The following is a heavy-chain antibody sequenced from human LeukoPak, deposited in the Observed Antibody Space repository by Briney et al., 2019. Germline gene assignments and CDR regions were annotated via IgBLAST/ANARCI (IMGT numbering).Heavy chain of an antibody. CDR3: ARVLRAGSSGWYDAFDI. CDR2: INPNSGGT. V-gene: IGHV1-2*02. J-gene: IGHJ3*02. D-gene: IGHD6-19*01. Sequence: ASVTVSCKASGYTFTGYYMHWVRQAPGQGLEGMGWINPNSGGTNYAQKFQGRVTITRDTSISTAYMELSRLRSDDTAVYYCARVLRAGSSGWYDAFDIWGQGTMVTVSS. CDR1: GYTFTGYY.